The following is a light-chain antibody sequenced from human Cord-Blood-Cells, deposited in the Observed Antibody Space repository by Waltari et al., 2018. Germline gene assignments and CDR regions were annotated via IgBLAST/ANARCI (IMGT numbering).Light chain of an antibody. CDR3: GTWDSSLSAGV. CDR1: SPNIGNNY. J-gene: IGLJ3*02. CDR2: ENN. V-gene: IGLV1-51*02. Sequence: QSVLTQPPSVSAAPGQKVTISCSGSSPNIGNNYVSWYQQLPGTAPKLLIYENNKRPSGIPDRFSGSKSDTSATLGITGLQTGDEADYYCGTWDSSLSAGVFGGGTKLTVL.